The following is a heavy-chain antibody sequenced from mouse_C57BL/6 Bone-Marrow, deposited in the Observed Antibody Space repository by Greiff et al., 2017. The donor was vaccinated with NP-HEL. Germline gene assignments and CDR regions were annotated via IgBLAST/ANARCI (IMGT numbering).Heavy chain of an antibody. CDR1: GYSITSGYY. V-gene: IGHV3-6*01. CDR2: ISYDGSN. J-gene: IGHJ4*01. D-gene: IGHD1-1*01. CDR3: ARGCPITTVVPYAMDY. Sequence: EVQLVESGPGLVKPSQSLSLTCSVTGYSITSGYYWYWIRQFPGNKLEWMGYISYDGSNNYNPSLKNRISITRDTSKNQFFLKLNSVTTEDTATYYCARGCPITTVVPYAMDYWGQGTSVTVSS.